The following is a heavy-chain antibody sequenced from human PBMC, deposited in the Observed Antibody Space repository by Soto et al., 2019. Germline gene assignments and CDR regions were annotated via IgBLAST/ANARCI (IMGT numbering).Heavy chain of an antibody. D-gene: IGHD6-19*01. V-gene: IGHV4-34*01. CDR2: INHSGST. Sequence: QVQLQQWGAGLLKPSETLSLTCAVYGGSFSGYYWSWIRQPPGKGLEWIGEINHSGSTNYNPSLKSRVTISVDTSKNQFALKLSSVTAADTAVYYCARGAAYSSGWSRIYYYYGMDVWGQGTTVTVSS. J-gene: IGHJ6*02. CDR3: ARGAAYSSGWSRIYYYYGMDV. CDR1: GGSFSGYY.